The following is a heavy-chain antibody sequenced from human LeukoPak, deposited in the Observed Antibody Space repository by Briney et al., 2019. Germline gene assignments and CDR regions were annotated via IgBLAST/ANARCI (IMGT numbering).Heavy chain of an antibody. CDR3: ARLGNTLTKVEREFDL. CDR1: GYTYTTYW. D-gene: IGHD4-23*01. CDR2: IYPGDSDV. J-gene: IGHJ3*01. Sequence: GESLKISCKGSGYTYTTYWIAWVHQMPGKGLELMGIIYPGDSDVRYSPSFRGQVTISVDKSITTAYLQWNSLKASDTAMYFCARLGNTLTKVEREFDLWGQGTMVAVSS. V-gene: IGHV5-51*07.